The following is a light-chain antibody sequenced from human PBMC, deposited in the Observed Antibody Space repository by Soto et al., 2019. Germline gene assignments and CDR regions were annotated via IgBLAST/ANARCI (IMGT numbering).Light chain of an antibody. J-gene: IGKJ4*01. CDR2: GAS. CDR1: QSISST. CDR3: QHSSSSPLLT. V-gene: IGKV3-15*01. Sequence: IVMTQSPATLSVSPGERAALSCRASQSISSTVAWYQQKPGQAPRLLIYGASTRATAIPARFSGSGSGTDFTLTISRLEPEDFAVYYCQHSSSSPLLTFGGGTKVDIK.